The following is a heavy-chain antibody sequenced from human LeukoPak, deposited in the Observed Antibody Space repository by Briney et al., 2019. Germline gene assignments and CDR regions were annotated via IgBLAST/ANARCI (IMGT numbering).Heavy chain of an antibody. Sequence: SETLSLTCTVSGYSISSGYYWGWIRQPPGKGLEWIGSIYHSGSTYYNPSLKSRVTISVDTSKSQFSLKLSSVTAADTAVYYCAFTYYDFWSGGNFDYWGQGTLVTVSS. CDR3: AFTYYDFWSGGNFDY. CDR1: GYSISSGYY. V-gene: IGHV4-38-2*02. J-gene: IGHJ4*02. CDR2: IYHSGST. D-gene: IGHD3-3*01.